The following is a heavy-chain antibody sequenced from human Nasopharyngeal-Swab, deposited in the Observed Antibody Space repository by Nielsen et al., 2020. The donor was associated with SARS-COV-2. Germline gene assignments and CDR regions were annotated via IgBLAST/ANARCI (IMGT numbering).Heavy chain of an antibody. D-gene: IGHD3-3*01. CDR1: GFTFSSYG. CDR3: AKDRHRYDFWSGYPN. CDR2: ISYDGSNK. J-gene: IGHJ3*01. V-gene: IGHV3-30*18. Sequence: GESLKISCAASGFTFSSYGMHWVRQAPGKGLEWVAVISYDGSNKYYADSVKGRFTISRDNSKNTLYLQMNSLRAEDTAVYYCAKDRHRYDFWSGYPNCGQGTMVTVSS.